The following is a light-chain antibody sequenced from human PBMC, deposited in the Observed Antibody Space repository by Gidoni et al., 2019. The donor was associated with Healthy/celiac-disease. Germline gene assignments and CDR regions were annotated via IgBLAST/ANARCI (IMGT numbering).Light chain of an antibody. Sequence: DIVLTQSPGTLSLSPGERATLSCRASQSVSSSYLAWYQQKPGQAPRLLIYGASSRATGIPDRCSGSGSGTDFTLTISRLEPEDFAVYYCQQYGSSPLITFGQXTRLEIK. CDR2: GAS. CDR3: QQYGSSPLIT. V-gene: IGKV3-20*01. J-gene: IGKJ5*01. CDR1: QSVSSSY.